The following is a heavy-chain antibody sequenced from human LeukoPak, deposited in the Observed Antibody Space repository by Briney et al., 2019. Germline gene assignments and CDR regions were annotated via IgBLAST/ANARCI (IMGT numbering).Heavy chain of an antibody. D-gene: IGHD3-10*01. CDR1: GGSISSYY. CDR3: ARRYYYNLGSFPFDF. J-gene: IGHJ4*02. CDR2: IYTSGST. Sequence: PSETLSLTCTVSGGSISSYYWSWIRQPPGKGLEWIGYIYTSGSTNYNPSLKSRVTISVDTSKNQFYLNLSSVTAADTAVYYCARRYYYNLGSFPFDFWGRGTLVTVSS. V-gene: IGHV4-4*09.